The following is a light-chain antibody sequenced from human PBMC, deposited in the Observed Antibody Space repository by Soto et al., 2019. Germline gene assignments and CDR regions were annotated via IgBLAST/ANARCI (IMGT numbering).Light chain of an antibody. V-gene: IGKV3-11*01. CDR3: QQRSNWPPT. J-gene: IGKJ5*01. CDR1: QSVSSY. Sequence: EIVMTQSPATLSVSPAERATLSCRASQSVSSYLAWYQQKPGQAPRLLIYDASNRATGIPARFSGSGSGTDFTLTISSLEPEDFAVYYCQQRSNWPPTFGQGTRLEIK. CDR2: DAS.